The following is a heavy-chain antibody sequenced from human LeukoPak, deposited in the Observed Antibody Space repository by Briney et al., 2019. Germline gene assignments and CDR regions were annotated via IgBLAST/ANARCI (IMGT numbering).Heavy chain of an antibody. CDR1: GFTFSNYW. D-gene: IGHD3-10*01. Sequence: PGGSLRLSCAASGFTFSNYWMHWVRQTPGKGLVWVSCVNNDGSSTNYADSVKGRFTVSRDNTKNTLYLQMNSLRAEDTAVYYCGRDMIRGIFDAFDIWGRGTMVTVSS. CDR2: VNNDGSST. CDR3: GRDMIRGIFDAFDI. V-gene: IGHV3-74*01. J-gene: IGHJ3*02.